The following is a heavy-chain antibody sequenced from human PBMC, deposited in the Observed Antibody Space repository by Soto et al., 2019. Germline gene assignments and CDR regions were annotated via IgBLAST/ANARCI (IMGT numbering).Heavy chain of an antibody. J-gene: IGHJ4*02. D-gene: IGHD3-22*01. CDR2: IYHSGST. Sequence: PSETLSLTCAVSGGSISSGGYSWSWIRQPPGKGLEWIGFIYHSGSTSYNPSLKSRVTISLDRSENQFSLKLTSVTAADTAVYYCARNFYDSRGYSLLYFDQWGPGTQVTVSS. CDR1: GGSISSGGYS. CDR3: ARNFYDSRGYSLLYFDQ. V-gene: IGHV4-30-2*01.